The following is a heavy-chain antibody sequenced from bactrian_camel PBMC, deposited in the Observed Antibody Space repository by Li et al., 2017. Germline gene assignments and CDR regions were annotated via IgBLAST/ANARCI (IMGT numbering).Heavy chain of an antibody. Sequence: HVQLVESGGGSVQAGGSLRLSCLVSGSPFSTYCMGWFRQVPGKERDGVAIIDTNGSTTYPNSVKGRFTISQDNAKNTIYLQMNSLEPEDTAMYYCAADAAGDCGRIWFRWYQPAHFTYWGQGTQVTVS. CDR1: GSPFSTYC. CDR3: AADAAGDCGRIWFRWYQPAHFTY. J-gene: IGHJ4*01. CDR2: IDTNGST. V-gene: IGHV3S9*01. D-gene: IGHD1*01.